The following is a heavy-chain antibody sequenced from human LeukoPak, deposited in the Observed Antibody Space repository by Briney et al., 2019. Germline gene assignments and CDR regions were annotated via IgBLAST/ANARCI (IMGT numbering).Heavy chain of an antibody. CDR3: TTAPSGADS. J-gene: IGHJ5*01. Sequence: GGSLRLSCAASLFRFGKAWMCWVRQAPGKGLEWVGRIKSKTDGGTTDYAAPVKGRFTISRDDSKNTLYLQMNSLKAEDTAVYYCTTAPSGADSWGQRTLVTVSS. CDR2: IKSKTDGGTT. V-gene: IGHV3-15*01. CDR1: LFRFGKAW. D-gene: IGHD3-10*01.